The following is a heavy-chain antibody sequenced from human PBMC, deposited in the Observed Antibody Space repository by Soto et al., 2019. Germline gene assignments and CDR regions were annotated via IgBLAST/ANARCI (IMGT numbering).Heavy chain of an antibody. Sequence: GASVKVSCKASGYTFTSYAMHWVRQAPGQRLEWMGWINAGNGNTKYSQKFQGRVTITRDTSASTAYMELSSLRSEDTAVYYCAKRRGGNPDDWFDPWGQGTLVTVSS. J-gene: IGHJ5*02. CDR3: AKRRGGNPDDWFDP. CDR1: GYTFTSYA. CDR2: INAGNGNT. D-gene: IGHD2-15*01. V-gene: IGHV1-3*01.